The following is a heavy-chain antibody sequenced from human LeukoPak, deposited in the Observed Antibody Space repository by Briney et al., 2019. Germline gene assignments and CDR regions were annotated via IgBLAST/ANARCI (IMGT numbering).Heavy chain of an antibody. V-gene: IGHV3-21*01. CDR2: ISGSSSYI. D-gene: IGHD6-6*01. CDR3: ARGGSSSTGY. CDR1: GFTFSSYS. Sequence: GGSLTLSCAASGFTFSSYSMNWVRQAPGKGLEWVSSISGSSSYIYYADSVKGRFTISRDNAKNSLYLQMNSLRAEDTAVYYCARGGSSSTGYWRQGSLVTVSS. J-gene: IGHJ1*01.